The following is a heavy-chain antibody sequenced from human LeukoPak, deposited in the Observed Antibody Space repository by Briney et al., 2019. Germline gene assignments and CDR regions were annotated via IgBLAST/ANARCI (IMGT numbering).Heavy chain of an antibody. V-gene: IGHV3-74*01. CDR3: ARVGYYYDDNCDAFDI. J-gene: IGHJ3*02. CDR1: GFTLSNYW. D-gene: IGHD3-22*01. CDR2: INSDGSTT. Sequence: GGSLRLPCAASGFTLSNYWMHWVRQTPGKGLVWVSRINSDGSTTNYADSVKGRFTISRDNAKNTLYLQMNSLRAEDTAMYYCARVGYYYDDNCDAFDIWGQGTMVTVSS.